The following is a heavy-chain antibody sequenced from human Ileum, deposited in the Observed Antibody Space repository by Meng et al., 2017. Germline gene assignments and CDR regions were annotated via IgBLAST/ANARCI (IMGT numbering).Heavy chain of an antibody. V-gene: IGHV3-74*01. D-gene: IGHD6-13*01. CDR1: GFTFTSYW. J-gene: IGHJ5*01. CDR3: ERVTQQLVDDS. Sequence: GASLKISCAATGFTFTSYWMDWVRQAPGERLMWVARTNNDGSRTIHADAVKVRFTISRDNSKNMLYLQMNSLRAEDTAVYYCERVTQQLVDDSWGQGNLVTRFS. CDR2: TNNDGSRT.